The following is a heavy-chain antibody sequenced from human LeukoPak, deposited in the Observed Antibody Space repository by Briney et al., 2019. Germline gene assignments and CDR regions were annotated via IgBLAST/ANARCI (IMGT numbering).Heavy chain of an antibody. CDR1: GFTFSNYA. CDR2: IGSSDSTT. Sequence: GGSLRLSCAASGFTFSNYAMSWVRQAPGKGLEWLSYIGSSDSTTHYADSVKGRFTISRDNAKDSLYLEMNSLRAEDTAVYYCARGGQAGTGDLWGQGTLVTVSS. V-gene: IGHV3-48*03. CDR3: ARGGQAGTGDL. J-gene: IGHJ5*02. D-gene: IGHD3-10*01.